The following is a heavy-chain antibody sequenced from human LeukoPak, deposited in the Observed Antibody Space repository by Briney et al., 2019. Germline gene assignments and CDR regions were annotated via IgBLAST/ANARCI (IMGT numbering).Heavy chain of an antibody. CDR3: ARDLGGNYGMDV. D-gene: IGHD1-26*01. CDR1: GGSISSYY. Sequence: SETLSLTCTGSGGSISSYYWSWIRQPPGKGLEWIGYIYYSGSTNYNPSLKSRVTISVDTSKNQFSLKLTSVTAADMAVYYCARDLGGNYGMDVWGQGTAVSVSS. J-gene: IGHJ6*02. V-gene: IGHV4-59*01. CDR2: IYYSGST.